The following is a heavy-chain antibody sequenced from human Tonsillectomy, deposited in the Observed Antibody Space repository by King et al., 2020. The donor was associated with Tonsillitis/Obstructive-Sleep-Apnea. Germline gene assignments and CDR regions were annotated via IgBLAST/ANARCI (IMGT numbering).Heavy chain of an antibody. CDR3: ARVLAVAGINLGVDF. CDR2: IYPGDSDT. CDR1: GYSFSKLW. J-gene: IGHJ4*02. Sequence: QLVQSGAEVKKPGESLKISCKGSGYSFSKLWIGWVRQIPGKGLECMGIIYPGDSDTRYSPSFQGQVTISADKSISTAYLQWSSLKASDTAMYYCARVLAVAGINLGVDFWGQGTLVTVSS. D-gene: IGHD6-19*01. V-gene: IGHV5-51*01.